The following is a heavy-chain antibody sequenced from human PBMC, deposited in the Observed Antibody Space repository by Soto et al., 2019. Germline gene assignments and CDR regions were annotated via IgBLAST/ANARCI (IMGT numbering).Heavy chain of an antibody. D-gene: IGHD2-8*01. Sequence: QVHLVASGGGLVKPGGSLRLSCVASGITLSDNYMTWIRQAPGKGLEWLSYISNSDYTTYYADSVKGRFTISRDNAKKSLYLQLIGLRVEDTAVYYCASGKWSLDYWGQGILVTVSS. J-gene: IGHJ4*02. V-gene: IGHV3-11*01. CDR1: GITLSDNY. CDR2: ISNSDYTT. CDR3: ASGKWSLDY.